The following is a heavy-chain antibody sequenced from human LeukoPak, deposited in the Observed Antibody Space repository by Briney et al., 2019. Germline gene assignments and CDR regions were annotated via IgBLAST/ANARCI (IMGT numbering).Heavy chain of an antibody. CDR2: MHFSRAT. D-gene: IGHD2-21*01. J-gene: IGHJ4*02. V-gene: IGHV4-59*01. Sequence: PSETPSLTCTVSVDSIGRDFWSRRRESPTKGGEGRGYMHFSRATNYNPSLKSRVTISVDTSKKEFSLTLTSVPAADTAVYFCARDTGDSPYYFDYWGQGILVTVSS. CDR1: VDSIGRDF. CDR3: ARDTGDSPYYFDY.